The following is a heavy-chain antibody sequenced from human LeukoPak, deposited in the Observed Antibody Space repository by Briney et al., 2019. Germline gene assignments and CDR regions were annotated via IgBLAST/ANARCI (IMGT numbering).Heavy chain of an antibody. J-gene: IGHJ4*02. D-gene: IGHD2-15*01. CDR3: VKESIGGDY. V-gene: IGHV3-30*02. CDR1: GFTFSNYG. Sequence: GGSLRLSCAACGFTFSNYGMHWVRQAPGKGLECVAFIRNDGGLEYYADSVQGRFTISRDNSKNTVSLQMNSLRVEDTAVYYCVKESIGGDYWGQGTLVTVCS. CDR2: IRNDGGLE.